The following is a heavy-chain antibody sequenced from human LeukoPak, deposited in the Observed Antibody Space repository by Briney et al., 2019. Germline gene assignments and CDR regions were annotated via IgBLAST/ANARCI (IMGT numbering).Heavy chain of an antibody. V-gene: IGHV3-23*01. J-gene: IGHJ4*02. CDR3: TKDPVNRPYYFDY. D-gene: IGHD1-14*01. CDR2: ISGSGVTT. CDR1: GFTFRNYA. Sequence: GGSLRLSCAVSGFTFRNYAMSWVRRAPGKGLEWVSTISGSGVTTYYADSVKGRFTISRDNSKNTLYLQMNSLRAEDTAVYYCTKDPVNRPYYFDYWGQGTLVTVSS.